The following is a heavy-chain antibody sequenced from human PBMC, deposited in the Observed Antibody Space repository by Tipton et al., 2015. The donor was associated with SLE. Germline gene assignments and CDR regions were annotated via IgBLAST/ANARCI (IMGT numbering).Heavy chain of an antibody. V-gene: IGHV4-39*01. CDR1: GGSISSNSYY. J-gene: IGHJ4*02. Sequence: TLSLTCTVSGGSISSNSYYWGCIRQPPGKGLEWIGGIYYSGSTYYNPSLKSRVTISVDTSKNQFSLKLSSLTAADTAVYYCARYRHYDFWSGFDYWGQGTLVTVSS. CDR2: IYYSGST. CDR3: ARYRHYDFWSGFDY. D-gene: IGHD3-3*01.